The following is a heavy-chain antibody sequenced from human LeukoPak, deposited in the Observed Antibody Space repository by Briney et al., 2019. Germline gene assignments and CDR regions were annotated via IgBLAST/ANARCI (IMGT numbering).Heavy chain of an antibody. V-gene: IGHV3-74*01. Sequence: GGSLRLSCAASGFTFSIYCMHWVRQIPGKGLVWVSRICPDGTVTNYADSVKGRFTISRDNAKNMVFLQMNSLRADDTAVYYCVRDFRSADYWGQGILVTVSS. CDR3: VRDFRSADY. CDR2: ICPDGTVT. CDR1: GFTFSIYC. J-gene: IGHJ4*02.